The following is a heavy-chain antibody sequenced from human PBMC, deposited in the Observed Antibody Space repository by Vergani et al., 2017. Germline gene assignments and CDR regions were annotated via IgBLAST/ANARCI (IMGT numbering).Heavy chain of an antibody. CDR1: GGSISSSSYY. J-gene: IGHJ4*02. D-gene: IGHD3-10*01. Sequence: QLQLQESGPGLVKPSETLSLTCTVSGGSISSSSYYWGWIRQPPGKGLEWIGSIYYSGSTYYNPSLKSRVTIAVDTSKNQFALKLNSVTAADTAVYYCASLGDSGSSVDYWGRGTLVTVSS. V-gene: IGHV4-39*01. CDR2: IYYSGST. CDR3: ASLGDSGSSVDY.